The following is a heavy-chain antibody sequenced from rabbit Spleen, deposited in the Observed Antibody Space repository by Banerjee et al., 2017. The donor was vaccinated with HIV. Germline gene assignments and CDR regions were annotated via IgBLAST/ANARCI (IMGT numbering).Heavy chain of an antibody. V-gene: IGHV1S40*01. J-gene: IGHJ4*01. CDR1: GFSFNSGYD. Sequence: QSLEESGGGLVKPGASLTLTCKASGFSFNSGYDMCWVRQAPGKGLEWIACIYGGNSGSTYYANWAVGRFTISKTSSTTVTLRMTSLTAADTATYFCARDTYGDGGYVYAFNLWGPGTLVTVS. CDR2: IYGGNSGST. D-gene: IGHD6-1*01. CDR3: ARDTYGDGGYVYAFNL.